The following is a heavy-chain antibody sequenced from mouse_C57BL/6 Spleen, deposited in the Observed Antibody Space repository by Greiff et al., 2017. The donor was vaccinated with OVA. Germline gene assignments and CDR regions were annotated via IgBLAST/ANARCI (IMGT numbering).Heavy chain of an antibody. CDR2: IDPSDSEN. D-gene: IGHD1-1*01. V-gene: IGHV1-52*01. CDR3: ARSLFITTVVATDY. Sequence: VQLQQPGAELVRPGSSVKLSCKASGYTFTSYWMHWVKQRPIQGLEWIGNIDPSDSENHYNQKFKDKATLTVDKSSSTAYMQLSSLTSEDSAVYYCARSLFITTVVATDYWGQGTTLTVSS. CDR1: GYTFTSYW. J-gene: IGHJ2*01.